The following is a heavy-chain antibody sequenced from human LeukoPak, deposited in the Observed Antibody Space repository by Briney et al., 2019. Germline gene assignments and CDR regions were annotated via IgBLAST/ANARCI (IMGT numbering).Heavy chain of an antibody. CDR2: IYSGGST. V-gene: IGHV3-53*01. CDR3: ARDRSAAYYFDY. D-gene: IGHD6-25*01. Sequence: GGSLRISCAASGFTVSSHYMSWVRQAPGKGLEWVSVIYSGGSTYYADSVKGRFTISRDNSKNTLDLQMNSLRAEDTAVYYCARDRSAAYYFDYWGQGTLVTVSS. J-gene: IGHJ4*02. CDR1: GFTVSSHY.